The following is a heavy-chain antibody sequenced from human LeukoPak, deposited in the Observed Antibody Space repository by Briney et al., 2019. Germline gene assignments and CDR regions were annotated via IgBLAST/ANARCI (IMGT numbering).Heavy chain of an antibody. D-gene: IGHD3-22*01. J-gene: IGHJ4*02. V-gene: IGHV4-59*01. CDR2: IYYSGST. Sequence: PSETLPLTCTVSGGSISSYYWSWIRQPPGKGLEWIGYIYYSGSTNYNPSLKSRVTISVDTSKNQFSLKLSSVTAADTAVYYCARGFYDSSGYDYWGQGTLVTVSS. CDR1: GGSISSYY. CDR3: ARGFYDSSGYDY.